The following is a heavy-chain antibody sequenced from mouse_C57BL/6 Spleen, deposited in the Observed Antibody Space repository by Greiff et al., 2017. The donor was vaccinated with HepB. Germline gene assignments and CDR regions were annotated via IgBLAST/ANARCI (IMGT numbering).Heavy chain of an antibody. CDR3: ARKGYDGGFDY. Sequence: QVQLQQSGPELVKPGASVKISCKASGYAFSSSWMNWVKQRPGKGLEWIGRIYPGDGDTNYNGKFKGKATLTADKSSSTAYMQLSSLTSEDSAIYFCARKGYDGGFDYWGQGTTLTVSS. V-gene: IGHV1-82*01. CDR2: IYPGDGDT. D-gene: IGHD2-2*01. CDR1: GYAFSSSW. J-gene: IGHJ2*01.